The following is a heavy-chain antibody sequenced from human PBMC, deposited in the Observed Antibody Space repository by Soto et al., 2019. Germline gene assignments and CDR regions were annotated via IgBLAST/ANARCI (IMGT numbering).Heavy chain of an antibody. J-gene: IGHJ4*02. D-gene: IGHD2-15*01. CDR3: ARVRGGGTFDD. V-gene: IGHV4-31*03. CDR2: IYYSGST. Sequence: SETLSLTCTVSGGSISSGGYYWCLIRQHPGKGLEWIGYIYYSGSTYYNPSLKSRVTISVDTSKNQFSLKLSSVAAADTAVYYCARVRGGGTFDDWGQGILVTVSS. CDR1: GGSISSGGYY.